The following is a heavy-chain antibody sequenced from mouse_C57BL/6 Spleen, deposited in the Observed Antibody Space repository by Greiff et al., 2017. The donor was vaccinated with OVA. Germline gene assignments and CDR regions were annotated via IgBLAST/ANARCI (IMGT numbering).Heavy chain of an antibody. CDR3: ARGGYAMDY. J-gene: IGHJ4*01. Sequence: EVKLQESEGGLVQPGSSMKLSCTASGFTFRDYYMAWVRQVPEKGLEWVANINYDGSSTYYLDSLKSRFIISRDNAKNILYLRMSSLKSEDTATYYCARGGYAMDYWGQGTSVTVSS. CDR2: INYDGSST. V-gene: IGHV5-16*01. CDR1: GFTFRDYY.